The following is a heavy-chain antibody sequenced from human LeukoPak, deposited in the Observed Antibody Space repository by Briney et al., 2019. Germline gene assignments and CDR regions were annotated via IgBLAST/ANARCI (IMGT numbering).Heavy chain of an antibody. D-gene: IGHD3-22*01. Sequence: PSETLSLTCAVYGGSFSGYYWSWIRQPPGKGLERIGEINHSGSTNYNPSLKSRVTISVDTSKNQFSLKLSSVTAADTAVYYCARDPPYYYDSSGYTAGYWGQGTLVTVSS. V-gene: IGHV4-34*01. CDR1: GGSFSGYY. CDR3: ARDPPYYYDSSGYTAGY. J-gene: IGHJ4*02. CDR2: INHSGST.